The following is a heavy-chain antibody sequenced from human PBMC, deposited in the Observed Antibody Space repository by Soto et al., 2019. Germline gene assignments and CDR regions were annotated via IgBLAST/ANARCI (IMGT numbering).Heavy chain of an antibody. CDR1: GFTFSDHY. CDR2: IKNKANSYTT. CDR3: TRVRLGSGSSSDY. J-gene: IGHJ4*02. D-gene: IGHD2-15*01. V-gene: IGHV3-72*01. Sequence: EVQLVESGGGLVQPEGSLRLSCAASGFTFSDHYMDWVRQAPGKGLEWVGRIKNKANSYTTEYAAHVKGRFIISRDDSKNAVFMQMNRLNTDVTAVYYCTRVRLGSGSSSDYWGQGILVTVSS.